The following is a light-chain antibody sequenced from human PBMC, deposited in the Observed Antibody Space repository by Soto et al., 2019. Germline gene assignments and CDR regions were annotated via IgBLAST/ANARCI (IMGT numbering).Light chain of an antibody. CDR2: GAS. V-gene: IGKV1-9*01. CDR3: QQFNSFPYT. CDR1: QGISSF. Sequence: DIQLTQSPSFLSASVGDRVTITCRASQGISSFLAWYQQKPGKAPNLLIYGASTLQSGVPSRFSGSGSGTEFTLTISSLQPEDFATYYCQQFNSFPYTFGQGTNLEIK. J-gene: IGKJ2*01.